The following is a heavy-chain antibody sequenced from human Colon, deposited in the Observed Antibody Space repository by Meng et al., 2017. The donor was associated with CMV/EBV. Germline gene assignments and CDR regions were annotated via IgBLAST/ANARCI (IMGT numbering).Heavy chain of an antibody. Sequence: VLLVESGGALFQPAGPLISSCAASGFTFSSKWMHWVRQGPGKGLVWVSRINTDGSTTYYADSVKGRFTISRDNAKNTLYLQMNSLRAEDTAVYYCASRDYWGQGTLVTVSS. CDR2: INTDGSTT. CDR1: GFTFSSKW. J-gene: IGHJ4*02. V-gene: IGHV3-74*01. CDR3: ASRDY.